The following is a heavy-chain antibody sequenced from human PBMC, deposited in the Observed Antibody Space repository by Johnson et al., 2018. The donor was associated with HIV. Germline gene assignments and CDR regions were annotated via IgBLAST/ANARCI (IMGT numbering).Heavy chain of an antibody. J-gene: IGHJ3*02. CDR3: ARAVGVGATAMDDAFDI. D-gene: IGHD1-26*01. CDR2: IGTAGDT. V-gene: IGHV3-13*01. Sequence: EVQLVESGGGLVQPGGSLRLSCAASGFTFSSYDMHWVRQATGKGLEWVSAIGTAGDTYYPGSVKGRFTISRENAKNSLYLQMNSLRAGDTAVYYCARAVGVGATAMDDAFDIWGQGTMVTVSS. CDR1: GFTFSSYD.